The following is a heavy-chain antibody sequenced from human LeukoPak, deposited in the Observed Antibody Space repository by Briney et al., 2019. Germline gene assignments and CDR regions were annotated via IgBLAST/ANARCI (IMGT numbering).Heavy chain of an antibody. CDR2: INPNSGGT. J-gene: IGHJ5*02. CDR1: GYTFTGYY. D-gene: IGHD2-15*01. CDR3: ASGYCSGGSCYWFDP. Sequence: ASVPVSCKASGYTFTGYYMHWVRQAPGQGLEWMGWINPNSGGTNYAQKFQGRVTMTRDTSISTAYMELSRLRSDDTAVYYCASGYCSGGSCYWFDPWGQGTLVTVSS. V-gene: IGHV1-2*02.